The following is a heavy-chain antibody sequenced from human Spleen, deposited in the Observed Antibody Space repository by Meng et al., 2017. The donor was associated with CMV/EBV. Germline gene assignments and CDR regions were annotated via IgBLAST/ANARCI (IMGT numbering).Heavy chain of an antibody. V-gene: IGHV4-30-4*01. D-gene: IGHD1-14*01. CDR1: GGSMSSGDYF. CDR3: ARAEYYNWFDP. Sequence: VHVQEAGPGLVKPSQTLSLTCTVSGGSMSSGDYFWNWIRQPPGKGLEWIGYIYYSGNTYYNPSLKSRVTISIDTSKNQFSLKLSSVTAADTAVYYCARAEYYNWFDPWGQGTLVTVSS. CDR2: IYYSGNT. J-gene: IGHJ5*02.